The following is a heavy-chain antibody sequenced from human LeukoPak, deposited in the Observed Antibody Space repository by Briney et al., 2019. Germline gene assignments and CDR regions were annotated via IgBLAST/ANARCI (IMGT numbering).Heavy chain of an antibody. CDR3: ARDSGHSWSEHNLRGPSR. D-gene: IGHD3-3*02. CDR2: ISYDGSNE. J-gene: IGHJ4*02. Sequence: PRRSLRLSCGVSGFKFTNYAMHWVRQAPGKGLEWVAAISYDGSNEYYTDSVKGRFTISRDNSADTLYLQMTSLRPDDTAVYYCARDSGHSWSEHNLRGPSRWGQGTLVTVSS. CDR1: GFKFTNYA. V-gene: IGHV3-30-3*01.